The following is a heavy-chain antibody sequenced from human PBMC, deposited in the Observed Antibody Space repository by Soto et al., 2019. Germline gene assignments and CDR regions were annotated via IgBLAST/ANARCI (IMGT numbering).Heavy chain of an antibody. J-gene: IGHJ6*02. CDR3: ARGVGKHSSYGMDV. CDR1: GYTFTSYD. V-gene: IGHV1-8*01. Sequence: QVQLVQSGAEVKKPGASVKVSCKASGYTFTSYDINWVRQATGQGLAWMGWMNPNSGNTGYAQKFQGRVTMTRNTSINTAYMELSSMRSEDTAVYYCARGVGKHSSYGMDVWGQGTTVTVSS. CDR2: MNPNSGNT. D-gene: IGHD7-27*01.